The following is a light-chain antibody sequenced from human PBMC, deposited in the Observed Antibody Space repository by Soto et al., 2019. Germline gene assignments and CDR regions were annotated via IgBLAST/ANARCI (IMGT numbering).Light chain of an antibody. V-gene: IGLV1-40*01. CDR2: ANT. J-gene: IGLJ2*01. Sequence: QSVLTQPPSVSGAPGQRVTISCTGSTSNIGAGYDVHWYQQLPGTAPKLLIYANTNRPSGVPDRFSGSKSGTSASLAITGLQAEDEADYYCQSYDISLSGSRVFGGGTKLTVL. CDR3: QSYDISLSGSRV. CDR1: TSNIGAGYD.